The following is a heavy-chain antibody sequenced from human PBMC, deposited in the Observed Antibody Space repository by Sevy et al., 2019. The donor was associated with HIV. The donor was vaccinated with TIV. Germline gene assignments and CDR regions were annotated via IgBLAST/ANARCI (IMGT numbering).Heavy chain of an antibody. CDR1: GFNFASYD. Sequence: ASVKVSCKASGFNFASYDIYWVRQATGQGLEWMGRMNTNTGNTGFAQKVQGRVTMTRNTSITTAYMELSNLRSEDTAVYYCARVSGWHLRYGMDVWGQGTTVTVSS. CDR2: MNTNTGNT. J-gene: IGHJ6*02. D-gene: IGHD6-19*01. V-gene: IGHV1-8*02. CDR3: ARVSGWHLRYGMDV.